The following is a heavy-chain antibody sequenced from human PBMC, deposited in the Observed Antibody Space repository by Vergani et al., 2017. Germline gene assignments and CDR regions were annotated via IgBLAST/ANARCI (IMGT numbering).Heavy chain of an antibody. Sequence: EVQLVGSGGGLVKPGGSLSLSCPASGFTFSSNGINWVRQAPGKGLEWVSSISSSSSYIYYADSVKGRFTISKDTSKSQVVLTMTNMDPVDTATYYCARSAGIHHFDYWGQGTLVTVSS. CDR3: ARSAGIHHFDY. CDR1: GFTFSSNG. J-gene: IGHJ4*02. CDR2: ISSSSSYI. D-gene: IGHD6-13*01. V-gene: IGHV3-21*03.